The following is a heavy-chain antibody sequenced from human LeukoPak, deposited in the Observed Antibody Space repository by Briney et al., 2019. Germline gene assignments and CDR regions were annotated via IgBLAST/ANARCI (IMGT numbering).Heavy chain of an antibody. J-gene: IGHJ4*02. V-gene: IGHV4-59*01. CDR3: ARVSSRIAAAGFTFDY. Sequence: SETLSLTCAVYGGSFSTYSWSWIRQPPGKGLEWIGYIYYSGSTNYNPSLKSRVTISVDTSKNQFSLKLSSVTAADTAVYYCARVSSRIAAAGFTFDYWGQGTLVTVSS. D-gene: IGHD6-13*01. CDR2: IYYSGST. CDR1: GGSFSTYS.